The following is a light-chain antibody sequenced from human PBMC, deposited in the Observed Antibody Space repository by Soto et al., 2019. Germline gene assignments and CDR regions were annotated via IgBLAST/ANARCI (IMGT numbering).Light chain of an antibody. Sequence: QSVLTQPASVSGSPGQSITISCTGTSSDVGAYNYVSWYQHHPGKAPKLLIYDVINRPSGVSNRFSGSQSGNTASLTISGLQADDEADYYCRSYTTTSTHVFGSGTKVPV. J-gene: IGLJ1*01. CDR3: RSYTTTSTHV. V-gene: IGLV2-14*03. CDR2: DVI. CDR1: SSDVGAYNY.